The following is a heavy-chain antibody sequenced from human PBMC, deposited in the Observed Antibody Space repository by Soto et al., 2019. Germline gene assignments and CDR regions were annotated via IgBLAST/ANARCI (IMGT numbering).Heavy chain of an antibody. Sequence: QVQLQESGPGLVKPSETLSLTCTVSGGSISSYYWSWIRQPPGKGLEWIGYIYYSGSTNYNPSLKSRVTISVDTSKNQCSLKLSSVTAADTAVYYCARELRAGYYYGMDVWGQGTTVTVSS. CDR2: IYYSGST. J-gene: IGHJ6*02. V-gene: IGHV4-59*01. CDR1: GGSISSYY. CDR3: ARELRAGYYYGMDV.